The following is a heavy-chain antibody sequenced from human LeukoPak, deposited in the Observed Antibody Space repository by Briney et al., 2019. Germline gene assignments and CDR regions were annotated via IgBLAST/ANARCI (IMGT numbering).Heavy chain of an antibody. CDR1: GYSFTSYW. V-gene: IGHV5-51*01. CDR3: ARLHNYDFWRNHGDY. CDR2: IYPGDSDT. D-gene: IGHD3-3*01. J-gene: IGHJ4*02. Sequence: VESVKISCKGSGYSFTSYWIGWVRQMPGKGLEWMGIIYPGDSDTRYSPSFQGQVTISADKSISTAYLQWSSLKASDTAMYYCARLHNYDFWRNHGDYWGQGTLVTVSS.